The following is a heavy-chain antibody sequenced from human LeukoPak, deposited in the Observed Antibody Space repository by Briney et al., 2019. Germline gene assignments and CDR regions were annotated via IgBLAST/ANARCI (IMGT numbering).Heavy chain of an antibody. CDR3: ARDSHMLAQPFDY. D-gene: IGHD3-10*02. CDR1: GGTFSSYA. CDR2: IIPIFGTT. Sequence: SVKVSCKASGGTFSSYAISWVRQAPGQGLEWMGGIIPIFGTTNYAQKFQDRVTITADKSTSTAYMELSSLRSEDTAVYYCARDSHMLAQPFDYWGQGTLVTVSS. J-gene: IGHJ4*02. V-gene: IGHV1-69*06.